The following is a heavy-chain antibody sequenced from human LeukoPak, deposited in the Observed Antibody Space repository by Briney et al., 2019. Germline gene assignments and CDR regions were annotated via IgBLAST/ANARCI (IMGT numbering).Heavy chain of an antibody. CDR1: GFTFSSYS. CDR3: ASVVPAANDAFDI. J-gene: IGHJ3*02. V-gene: IGHV3-21*01. D-gene: IGHD2-2*01. CDR2: ISSSSSYI. Sequence: GGSLRLSCAASGFTFSSYSMNWVRQAPGKGLEWVSSISSSSSYIYYADSVKGRFTISRDNAKNSLYLQMNSLRAEDTAVYYCASVVPAANDAFDIWGQGTMVTVSS.